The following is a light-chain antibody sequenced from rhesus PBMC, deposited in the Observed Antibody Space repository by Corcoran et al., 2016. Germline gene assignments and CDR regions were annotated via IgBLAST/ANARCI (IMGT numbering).Light chain of an antibody. J-gene: IGKJ3*01. Sequence: DIQMTQSPSSLSASVGDTVTITCQASQGFSSWEAWSQQKQGNAPRLLIDKTAGLQSGVPSRLGGSGSGTGFTLTISSLQPEDFATYYCLKYAISPFTFGPETKLDIK. V-gene: IGKV1-22*01. CDR3: LKYAISPFT. CDR2: KTA. CDR1: QGFSSW.